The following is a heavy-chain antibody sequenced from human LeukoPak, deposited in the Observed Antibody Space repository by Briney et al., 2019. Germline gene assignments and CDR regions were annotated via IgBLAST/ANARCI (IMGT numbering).Heavy chain of an antibody. J-gene: IGHJ5*02. CDR1: GGSISSSSYY. Sequence: SETLSRTCTVSGGSISSSSYYWGWIRQPPGKGLEWIGSIYYSGSTYYNPSLKSRVTISVDTSKNQFSLKLSSVTAADTAVYYCARDGSPNYDFCSGYGNWFDPWGQGTLVTVSS. D-gene: IGHD3-3*01. V-gene: IGHV4-39*07. CDR2: IYYSGST. CDR3: ARDGSPNYDFCSGYGNWFDP.